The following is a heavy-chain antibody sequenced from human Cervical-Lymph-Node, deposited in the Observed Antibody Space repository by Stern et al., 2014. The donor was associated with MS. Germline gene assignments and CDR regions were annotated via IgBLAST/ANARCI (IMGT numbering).Heavy chain of an antibody. Sequence: QLQLQESGPGLVKPSQTLSLTCTVSGGSISSGGTYWTWIRQKPGKGLEWIGHIYYSGSTSYTPSLKSRVMISIDASTSQFSMKVNSVTAADTAVYYCARGSGAWAHSWFDPWGQGTLVTVSS. J-gene: IGHJ5*02. D-gene: IGHD7-27*01. V-gene: IGHV4-31*03. CDR1: GGSISSGGTY. CDR2: IYYSGST. CDR3: ARGSGAWAHSWFDP.